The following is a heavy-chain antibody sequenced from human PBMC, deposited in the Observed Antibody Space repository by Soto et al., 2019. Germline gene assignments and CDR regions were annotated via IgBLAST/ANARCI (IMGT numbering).Heavy chain of an antibody. D-gene: IGHD6-13*01. V-gene: IGHV4-59*08. Sequence: QVQLQESGPGLVKPSETLSLTCTVSGGSISSYYWSWIRQPPGKGLEWIGYIYYSGSTNYNPSLKSRVTXXVXTXXNQFSLKLSSVTAADTAVYYCSKFLRSWKAEYFQHWGQGTLVTVSS. CDR3: SKFLRSWKAEYFQH. CDR2: IYYSGST. J-gene: IGHJ1*01. CDR1: GGSISSYY.